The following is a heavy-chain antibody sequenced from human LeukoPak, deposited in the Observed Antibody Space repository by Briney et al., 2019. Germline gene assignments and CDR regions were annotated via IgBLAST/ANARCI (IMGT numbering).Heavy chain of an antibody. CDR2: IYYSGST. CDR1: GGSISSSSYY. Sequence: KTSETLSLTCTVSGGSISSSSYYWGWIRQPPGKGLEWIGSIYYSGSTYYNPSLKSRVTISIDTSKNQFSLKLSSVTAADTAVYYCARGNIVWRRAFDIWGQGTMVTVSS. D-gene: IGHD2-21*01. CDR3: ARGNIVWRRAFDI. V-gene: IGHV4-39*07. J-gene: IGHJ3*02.